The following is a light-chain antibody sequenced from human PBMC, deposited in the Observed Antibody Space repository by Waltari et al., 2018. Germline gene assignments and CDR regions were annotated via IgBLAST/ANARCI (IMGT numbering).Light chain of an antibody. CDR1: SGDIGGFAL. CDR2: EVT. CDR3: SSYSRGSSFVL. V-gene: IGLV2-23*02. J-gene: IGLJ2*01. Sequence: QSALTQPASVSGSPGQSITISCTGTSGDIGGFALVSWYQQHPGKVPRLPIYEVTTRPSGVSSRFSGSKSDNSATLTISALQTEDEADYYCSSYSRGSSFVLFGGGTRLTVL.